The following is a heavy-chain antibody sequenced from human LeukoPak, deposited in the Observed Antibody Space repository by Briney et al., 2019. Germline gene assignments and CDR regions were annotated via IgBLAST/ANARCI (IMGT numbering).Heavy chain of an antibody. CDR2: IIPTLGIA. V-gene: IGHV1-69*02. J-gene: IGHJ3*02. D-gene: IGHD2/OR15-2a*01. Sequence: SVKVSCKASGGTYTISWVRQAPGQGLEWMGRIIPTLGIANYAQKFQGRVTITADKSTSTAYMELSSLRSEDTAVYYCARVYGDLDAFDIWGQGTMVTVSS. CDR3: ARVYGDLDAFDI. CDR1: GGTYT.